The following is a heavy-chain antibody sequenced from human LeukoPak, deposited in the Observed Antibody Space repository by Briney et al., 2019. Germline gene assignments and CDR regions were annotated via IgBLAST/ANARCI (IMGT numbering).Heavy chain of an antibody. J-gene: IGHJ4*02. V-gene: IGHV1-69*06. D-gene: IGHD2-2*01. CDR3: ASGRTDIVVVPATLRNYYFDY. CDR1: GGTFSRND. Sequence: ASVKVSCEASGGTFSRNDISWVRQAPGQGLEWMGGIMPLFGTAKNAQKFQGRVTITADKSTSTAYMELSSLRSEDTAVYYCASGRTDIVVVPATLRNYYFDYWGQGTLVTVSS. CDR2: IMPLFGTA.